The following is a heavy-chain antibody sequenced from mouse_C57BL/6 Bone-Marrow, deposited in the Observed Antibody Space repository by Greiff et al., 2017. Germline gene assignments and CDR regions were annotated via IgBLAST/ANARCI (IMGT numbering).Heavy chain of an antibody. D-gene: IGHD2-14*01. V-gene: IGHV1-82*01. CDR3: ARAWVRKRYYFDY. CDR1: GYAFSSSW. CDR2: IYPGDGDT. Sequence: QVQLQQSGPELVKPGASVKISCKASGYAFSSSWMNWVKQRPGKGLEWIGRIYPGDGDTNYNGKFKGKATLTADKSSSTAYMQLSSLTSEDSAVYFCARAWVRKRYYFDYWGQGTTLTVSS. J-gene: IGHJ2*01.